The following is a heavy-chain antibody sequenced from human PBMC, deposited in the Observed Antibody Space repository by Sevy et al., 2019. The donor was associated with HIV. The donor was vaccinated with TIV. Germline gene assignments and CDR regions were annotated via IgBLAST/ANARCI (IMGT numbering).Heavy chain of an antibody. J-gene: IGHJ4*02. V-gene: IGHV3-23*01. D-gene: IGHD5-12*01. Sequence: GGSLRLSCAASGFAFSSYAMSWVRQAPGKGLEWVSVISNSGDSTIYVDSVQGRFTISRDNSKNTLYLQMNSLRAEDTAVDYCAKRRTDGYDPFDYWGQGTLVTVSS. CDR3: AKRRTDGYDPFDY. CDR1: GFAFSSYA. CDR2: ISNSGDST.